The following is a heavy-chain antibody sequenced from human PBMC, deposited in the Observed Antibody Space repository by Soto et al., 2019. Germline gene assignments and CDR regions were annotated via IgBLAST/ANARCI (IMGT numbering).Heavy chain of an antibody. D-gene: IGHD3-10*01. CDR1: VFTFSNYH. Sequence: LVESGGGVVQPGRSLILSCAASVFTFSNYHMNWVRQAPGKGLEWVAVISYDGTYTYYADSVKGRFTISRDNSKHTLYLQSNSLRVEDTAVYYCAKRRAVGDYYFDYWGQGTLVTVSS. CDR2: ISYDGTYT. J-gene: IGHJ4*02. V-gene: IGHV3-30*18. CDR3: AKRRAVGDYYFDY.